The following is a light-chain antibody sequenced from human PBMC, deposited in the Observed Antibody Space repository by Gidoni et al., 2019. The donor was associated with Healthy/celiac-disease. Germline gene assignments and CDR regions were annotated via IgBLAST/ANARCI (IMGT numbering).Light chain of an antibody. J-gene: IGKJ4*01. Sequence: ESVFTQSPGTLSLSPGERATLSCRASQSVSSSYLAWYQQKPGQAPRLLIYGASSRATGIPDRFSGSGSGTDFTLTISRLEPEDFAVYYCQQYGSSPTFXGXTKVEIK. CDR3: QQYGSSPT. V-gene: IGKV3-20*01. CDR1: QSVSSSY. CDR2: GAS.